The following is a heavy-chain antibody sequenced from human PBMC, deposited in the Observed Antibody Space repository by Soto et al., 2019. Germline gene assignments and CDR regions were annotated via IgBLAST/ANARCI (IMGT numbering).Heavy chain of an antibody. Sequence: SVTRSLTCTVSGVSISSSTYYWGWIRQPPGKGLEWIGNIYYSGSTYYNSSLKSRVTISVDTAKNQFSLKLISVTAADTAVYYCARAYYYDSSGYSFWGRGTLVTVS. CDR3: ARAYYYDSSGYSF. J-gene: IGHJ4*02. D-gene: IGHD3-22*01. V-gene: IGHV4-39*01. CDR1: GVSISSSTYY. CDR2: IYYSGST.